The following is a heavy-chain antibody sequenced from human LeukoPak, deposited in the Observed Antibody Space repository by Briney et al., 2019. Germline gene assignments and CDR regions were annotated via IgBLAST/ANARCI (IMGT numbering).Heavy chain of an antibody. CDR2: ISGSGGST. Sequence: GGSLRLSCAASGFTFSSYAMSWVRQAPGKGLEWVSGISGSGGSTNYAGSVKGRFTISRDNSKNTLYLQMNSLRAEDTAVYYCAKDYCGGDCYGALDYWGQGTLVTVSS. D-gene: IGHD2-21*02. CDR1: GFTFSSYA. CDR3: AKDYCGGDCYGALDY. J-gene: IGHJ4*02. V-gene: IGHV3-23*01.